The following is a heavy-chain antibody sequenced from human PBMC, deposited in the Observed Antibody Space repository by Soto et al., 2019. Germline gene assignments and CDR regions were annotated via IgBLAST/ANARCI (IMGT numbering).Heavy chain of an antibody. V-gene: IGHV1-18*01. CDR1: GYTDTSYG. Sequence: QVQLVQSGAEVKKPGASVKVSCKASGYTDTSYGISWVRQAPGQGLEWMGWISEYNGNTNYAQKLQGRVTMTTDTSTRTAYMELRRLRSDDTAVYYCAREDCSSTSSYGGDYWGQGTLVTVSS. CDR3: AREDCSSTSSYGGDY. J-gene: IGHJ4*02. D-gene: IGHD2-2*01. CDR2: ISEYNGNT.